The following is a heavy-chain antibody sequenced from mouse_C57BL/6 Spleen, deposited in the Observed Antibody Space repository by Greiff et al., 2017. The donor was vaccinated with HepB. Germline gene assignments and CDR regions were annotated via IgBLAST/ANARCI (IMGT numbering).Heavy chain of an antibody. D-gene: IGHD2-5*01. Sequence: VQLKESGAELVKPGASVKLSCKASGYTFTSYWMQWVKQRPGQGLEWIGEIDPSDSYTNYNQKFKGKATLTVDTSSSTAYMQLSSLTSEDSAVYYCARNSNYRYYAMDYWGQGTSVTVSS. CDR1: GYTFTSYW. V-gene: IGHV1-50*01. CDR3: ARNSNYRYYAMDY. CDR2: IDPSDSYT. J-gene: IGHJ4*01.